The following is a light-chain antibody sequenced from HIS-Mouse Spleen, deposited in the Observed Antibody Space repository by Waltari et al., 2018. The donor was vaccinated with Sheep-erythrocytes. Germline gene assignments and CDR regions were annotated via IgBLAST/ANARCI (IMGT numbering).Light chain of an antibody. CDR2: KDS. J-gene: IGLJ2*01. Sequence: SYELTQPPSVSVSPGQTARITCSGDALPKQYAYWYQQKPGQAPVLVIYKDSERPSGIPERVSGSSSGTTVTLTISGVQAEDEADYCCQSADSSGTYPVFGGGTKLTVL. CDR3: QSADSSGTYPV. V-gene: IGLV3-25*03. CDR1: ALPKQY.